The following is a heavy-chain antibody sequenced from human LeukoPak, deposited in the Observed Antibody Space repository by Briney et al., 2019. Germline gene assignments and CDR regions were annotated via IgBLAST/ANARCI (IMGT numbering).Heavy chain of an antibody. V-gene: IGHV3-13*01. CDR1: GFTFSSYD. J-gene: IGHJ4*02. Sequence: SGGSLRLSCAASGFTFSSYDMHWVRQAPGKGLEWVSAIGTADDTYYPGSVKGRFTISRENAKNYLYRQMNSLRAGDTAVYYWERLTFGGVIVDCGQGTLVTVSS. D-gene: IGHD3-16*02. CDR2: IGTADDT. CDR3: ERLTFGGVIVD.